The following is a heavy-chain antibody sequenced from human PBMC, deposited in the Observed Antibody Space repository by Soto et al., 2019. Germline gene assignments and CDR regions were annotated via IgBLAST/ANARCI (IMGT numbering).Heavy chain of an antibody. V-gene: IGHV5-51*01. D-gene: IGHD2-15*01. J-gene: IGHJ4*02. CDR3: GRASWKFVAQYHFDS. Sequence: PGESLKLSWKGSGYSFTTYWIGWVREMPAKGMEWMCIIYTGDSDTRYSPSFHNQLTISAENSTKTAYLQWGSLMASATAMDYCGRASWKFVAQYHFDSWGQGTLVTVSS. CDR2: IYTGDSDT. CDR1: GYSFTTYW.